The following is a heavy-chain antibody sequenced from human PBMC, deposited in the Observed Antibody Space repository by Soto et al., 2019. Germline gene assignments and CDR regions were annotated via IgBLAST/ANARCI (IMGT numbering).Heavy chain of an antibody. Sequence: SETLSLTCAVYGGSFSGYYWSWIRQPPGKGLEWIGEINHSGSTNYNPSLKSRVTISVDTSKNQFSRKLSSVTAADTAVYYCARRGIVATILKGVTRRDRYFDYWGQGTLVTVSS. V-gene: IGHV4-34*01. J-gene: IGHJ4*02. CDR2: INHSGST. CDR1: GGSFSGYY. D-gene: IGHD5-12*01. CDR3: ARRGIVATILKGVTRRDRYFDY.